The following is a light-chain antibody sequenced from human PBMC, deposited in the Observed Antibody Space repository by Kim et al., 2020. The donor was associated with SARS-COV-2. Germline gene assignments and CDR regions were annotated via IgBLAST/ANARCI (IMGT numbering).Light chain of an antibody. Sequence: GQSIAISCTGTSSDVGGHNYVSWYQQDAGKAPKLIIYDVTQRPSGISDRFSGSKSGNTASLTISGLRAEDETDYYCSSYTSSGTVFGSGTKVTVL. CDR1: SSDVGGHNY. CDR3: SSYTSSGTV. CDR2: DVT. V-gene: IGLV2-14*04. J-gene: IGLJ1*01.